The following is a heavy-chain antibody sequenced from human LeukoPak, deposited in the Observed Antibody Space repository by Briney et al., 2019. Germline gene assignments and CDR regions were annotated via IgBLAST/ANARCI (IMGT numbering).Heavy chain of an antibody. J-gene: IGHJ4*02. D-gene: IGHD1-26*01. V-gene: IGHV3-21*01. CDR3: ARDSGSYYSAY. CDR2: ISSSSSYI. Sequence: PGGPLRLSCAPSGFTFSIYSMNWVRQAPGKALEGFSSISSSSSYIYYADSVKGRFTISRDNAKNSLYLQMNSLRAEDTAVYYCARDSGSYYSAYWGQGTLVTVSS. CDR1: GFTFSIYS.